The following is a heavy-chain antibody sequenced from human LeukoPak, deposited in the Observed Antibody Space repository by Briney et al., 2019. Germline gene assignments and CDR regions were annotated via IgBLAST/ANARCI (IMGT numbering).Heavy chain of an antibody. D-gene: IGHD3-10*01. CDR2: INHSGST. CDR1: GGSFSGYY. CDR3: ARIWFGELLSH. V-gene: IGHV4-34*01. Sequence: SGTLSLTCAVYGGSFSGYYWSWIRQPPGKGLEWIGEINHSGSTNYNPSLKSRVTISVDTSKNQFSLKLSSVTAADTAVYYCARIWFGELLSHWGQGTLVTVSS. J-gene: IGHJ4*02.